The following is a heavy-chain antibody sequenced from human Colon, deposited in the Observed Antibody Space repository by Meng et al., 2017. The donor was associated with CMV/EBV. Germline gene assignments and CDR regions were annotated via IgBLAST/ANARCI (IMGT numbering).Heavy chain of an antibody. CDR1: GFTSSSYW. V-gene: IGHV3-74*01. Sequence: GGSLRLSCAASGFTSSSYWMHWVRQTPGKGLVWVSRIDSDGITTRYADSVKGRFTFSRDNAKNTLYLQLNSLRAEDTAVYYCARAVVGGSGLDVWGQGTTVTVSS. J-gene: IGHJ6*02. CDR3: ARAVVGGSGLDV. CDR2: IDSDGITT. D-gene: IGHD1-26*01.